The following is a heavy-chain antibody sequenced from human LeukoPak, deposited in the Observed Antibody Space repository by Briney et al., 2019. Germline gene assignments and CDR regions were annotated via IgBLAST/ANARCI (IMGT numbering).Heavy chain of an antibody. V-gene: IGHV4-39*01. Sequence: PSQTLSLTCTVSGGSISSGSYYWGWIRQPPGKGLEWIGSIYYSGSTYYNPSLKSRVTISVDTSKNQFSLKLSSVTAADTAVYYCARLGRRSYYDFWSGYNKFDYWGQGTLVTVSS. CDR2: IYYSGST. CDR3: ARLGRRSYYDFWSGYNKFDY. D-gene: IGHD3-3*01. CDR1: GGSISSGSYY. J-gene: IGHJ4*02.